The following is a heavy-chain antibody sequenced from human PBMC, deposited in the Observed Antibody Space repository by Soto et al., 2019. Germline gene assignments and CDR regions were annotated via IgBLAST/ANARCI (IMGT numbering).Heavy chain of an antibody. CDR1: GYSFTSYW. Sequence: GEFLKISCKGSGYSFTSYWISWVRQMPGKGLEWMGRIDPSDSYTNYSPSFQGHVTISADKSISTAYLQWSSLKASDTAMYYCARQPDIVVVPAAPLKGYYYGMDVWGQGTTVTVSS. V-gene: IGHV5-10-1*01. CDR2: IDPSDSYT. CDR3: ARQPDIVVVPAAPLKGYYYGMDV. D-gene: IGHD2-2*01. J-gene: IGHJ6*02.